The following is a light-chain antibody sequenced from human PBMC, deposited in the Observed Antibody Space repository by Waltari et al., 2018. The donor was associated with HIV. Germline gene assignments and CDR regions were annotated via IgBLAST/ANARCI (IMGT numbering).Light chain of an antibody. CDR3: GTWDDTLNGLV. CDR2: ANH. Sequence: QSVLTQAPSVSGTPGQRVTISCSGSNSNLGIYTVNWYRHLPGTAPKLLIYANHQRPSGVPDRFSGSKSATSASLAISGLQSEDEADYYCGTWDDTLNGLVFGGGTKVTVL. V-gene: IGLV1-44*01. CDR1: NSNLGIYT. J-gene: IGLJ2*01.